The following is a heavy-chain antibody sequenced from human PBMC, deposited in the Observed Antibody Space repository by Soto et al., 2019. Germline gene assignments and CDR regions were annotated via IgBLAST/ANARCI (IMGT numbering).Heavy chain of an antibody. CDR2: IYYSGST. CDR1: GGSISSYY. V-gene: IGHV4-59*01. D-gene: IGHD3-10*01. CDR3: ARYGSGSYYKVLDY. Sequence: SETLSLTCTVSGGSISSYYWSWIRQPTGKGLEWIGYIYYSGSTNYNPSLKSRVTISVDTSKNQFSLKLSSVTAADTAVYYCARYGSGSYYKVLDYWGQGTLVTVSS. J-gene: IGHJ4*02.